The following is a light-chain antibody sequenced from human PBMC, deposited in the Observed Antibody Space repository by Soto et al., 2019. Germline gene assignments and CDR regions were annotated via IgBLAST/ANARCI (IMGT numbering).Light chain of an antibody. V-gene: IGKV3-11*01. CDR1: QSVSSY. J-gene: IGKJ1*01. CDR3: QQRSNWPPWT. Sequence: EIVLTQSPATLSLSPGKIATLSCRASQSVSSYLAWYQQKPGQAPRLLIYDASNRATGIPARFSGSGSGTEFTLTISSLEPEDFAVYYCQQRSNWPPWTFVQGTKVEIK. CDR2: DAS.